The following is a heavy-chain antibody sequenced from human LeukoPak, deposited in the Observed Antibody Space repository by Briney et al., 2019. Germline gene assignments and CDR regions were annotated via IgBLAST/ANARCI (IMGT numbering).Heavy chain of an antibody. Sequence: PGGSLRLSCAASGFTFSNAWMSWVRQAPGKGLEWVGRIKSKTDGGTTDYAAPVKGRFTISRDDSKNTLYLQMNSLKPEDTAVYYCTTDSIVGATTPDYWGQGTLVTVSS. V-gene: IGHV3-15*01. CDR3: TTDSIVGATTPDY. J-gene: IGHJ4*02. CDR2: IKSKTDGGTT. D-gene: IGHD1-26*01. CDR1: GFTFSNAW.